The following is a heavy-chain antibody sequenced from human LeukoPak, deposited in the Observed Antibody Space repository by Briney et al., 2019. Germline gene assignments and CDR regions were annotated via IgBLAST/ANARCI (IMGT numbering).Heavy chain of an antibody. CDR3: ARGGFCTSTICYLWNALDL. Sequence: GGSLRLSCAASGFTFSSHEMNWVRQAPGKGLEWVSYINSRDNTIYYADSVRGRFTISRDNAKNSLYLQMNSLRAEDTAVYYCARGGFCTSTICYLWNALDLWGQGTVVTVSS. CDR2: INSRDNTI. D-gene: IGHD2-2*01. J-gene: IGHJ3*01. V-gene: IGHV3-48*03. CDR1: GFTFSSHE.